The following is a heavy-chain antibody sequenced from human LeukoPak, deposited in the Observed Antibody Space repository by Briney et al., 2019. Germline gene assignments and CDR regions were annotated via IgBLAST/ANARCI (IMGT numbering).Heavy chain of an antibody. Sequence: GGSLRLSCAGSGFKFDDYAIYWVRQAPGKGLEWGSHTRVNGDSIYSGDSVKGRFTISRDNSKNSLYLQMNSLRTEDTALYYCAKDSAAGHYYHGMDVWGQGTMVTVSS. CDR3: AKDSAAGHYYHGMDV. CDR2: TRVNGDSI. V-gene: IGHV3-43*02. J-gene: IGHJ6*02. D-gene: IGHD6-13*01. CDR1: GFKFDDYA.